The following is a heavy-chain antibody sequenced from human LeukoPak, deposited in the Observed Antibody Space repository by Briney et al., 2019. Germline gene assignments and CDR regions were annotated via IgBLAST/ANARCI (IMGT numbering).Heavy chain of an antibody. V-gene: IGHV1-2*02. CDR2: INPNSGGT. CDR1: GYTFTGNH. Sequence: ASVKVSCKASGYTFTGNHMHWVRQAPGQGLEWMGWINPNSGGTNYAQKFQGRVIMTRDTSISTAYMELSRLGSDDTAVYYCARGGSTDSVHSCGGNCYFLDYWGQGTLVTVSS. CDR3: ARGGSTDSVHSCGGNCYFLDY. J-gene: IGHJ4*02. D-gene: IGHD2-21*02.